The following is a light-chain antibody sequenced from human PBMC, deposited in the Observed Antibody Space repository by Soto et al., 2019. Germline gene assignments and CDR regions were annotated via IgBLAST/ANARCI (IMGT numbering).Light chain of an antibody. J-gene: IGKJ5*01. CDR1: QSIGKH. CDR3: QQGYSSPAT. CDR2: GTS. Sequence: DIQMTQSPSVLSASVGDRVTITCRASQSIGKHLNWYQQKPRRAPKFLIYGTSTLQSGVPSRFTGSGSGTDFTLTVNGLQAEDFATYYCQQGYSSPATFGQGTRLEV. V-gene: IGKV1-39*01.